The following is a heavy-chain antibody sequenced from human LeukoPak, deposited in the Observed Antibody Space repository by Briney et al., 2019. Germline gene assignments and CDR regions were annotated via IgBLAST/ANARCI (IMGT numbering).Heavy chain of an antibody. CDR2: IYYSGST. J-gene: IGHJ4*02. Sequence: SETLSLTCTVSGGSISSSSYYWGWIRQPPGRGLEWIGSIYYSGSTYYNPSLKSRVTISVDTSKNQFSLKLSSVTAADTAVYYCASGPPTFTVVKPSNFDYWGQGTLVTVSS. D-gene: IGHD4-23*01. V-gene: IGHV4-39*07. CDR1: GGSISSSSYY. CDR3: ASGPPTFTVVKPSNFDY.